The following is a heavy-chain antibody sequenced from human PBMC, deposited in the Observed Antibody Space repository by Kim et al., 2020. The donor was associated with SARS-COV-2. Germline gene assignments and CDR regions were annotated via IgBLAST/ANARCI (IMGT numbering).Heavy chain of an antibody. J-gene: IGHJ4*02. D-gene: IGHD1-7*01. Sequence: ADSVKGRFTISRDNAKNSLYLQMNSLRAEDTALYYCAKDKKNYILYYVDYWGQGTLVTVSS. CDR3: AKDKKNYILYYVDY. V-gene: IGHV3-9*01.